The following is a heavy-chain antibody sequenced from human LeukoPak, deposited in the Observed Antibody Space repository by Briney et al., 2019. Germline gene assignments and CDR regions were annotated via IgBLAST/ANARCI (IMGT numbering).Heavy chain of an antibody. D-gene: IGHD3-22*01. CDR2: IYWDDDK. CDR3: AHKNLISSGYGYAFDI. J-gene: IGHJ3*02. Sequence: KESGPTLVKPTQTLTLTCTFSGFSLSTSGVGVGWIRQPPGKALEWLALIYWDDDKRYSPSLKSRLTITKDTSKNQVVLTMTNMDPVDTATYYCAHKNLISSGYGYAFDIWGQGTMVIVSS. CDR1: GFSLSTSGVG. V-gene: IGHV2-5*02.